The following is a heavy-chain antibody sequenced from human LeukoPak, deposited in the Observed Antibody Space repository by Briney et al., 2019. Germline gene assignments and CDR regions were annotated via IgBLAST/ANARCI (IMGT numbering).Heavy chain of an antibody. J-gene: IGHJ6*02. CDR1: GYTFTSYD. V-gene: IGHV1-8*01. D-gene: IGHD3-3*01. CDR2: MNPNSGNT. CDR3: ARGPQYYDFWSGYYTPLYYYYGMDV. Sequence: ASVKVSCKASGYTFTSYDINWVRQATGQGLEWMGWMNPNSGNTGYAQKFQGRVTMTRNTSISTAYMELSSLRPEDTAVYYCARGPQYYDFWSGYYTPLYYYYGMDVWGQGTTVTVSS.